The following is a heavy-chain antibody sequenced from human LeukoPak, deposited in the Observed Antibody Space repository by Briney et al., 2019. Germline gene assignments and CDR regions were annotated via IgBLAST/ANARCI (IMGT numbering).Heavy chain of an antibody. Sequence: GRSLRLSCAASGYTFDDYAMHRVRQAPGKGLEWVSGISWNSGSIGYADSVKGRFTISRDNAKNSLYLQMNSLRAEDTALYYCAREVPAATYYYYYGMDVWGQGTTVTVSS. CDR2: ISWNSGSI. J-gene: IGHJ6*02. CDR1: GYTFDDYA. V-gene: IGHV3-9*01. CDR3: AREVPAATYYYYYGMDV. D-gene: IGHD2-2*01.